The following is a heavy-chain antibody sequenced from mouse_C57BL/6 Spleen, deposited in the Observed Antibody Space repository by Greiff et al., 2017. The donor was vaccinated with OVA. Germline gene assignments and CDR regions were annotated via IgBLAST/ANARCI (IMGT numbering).Heavy chain of an antibody. CDR3: NTPYYCSSEGWFAY. CDR1: GFNIKDYY. Sequence: VQLQQSGAELVRPGASVKLSCTASGFNIKDYYMHWVKQRPEQGLEWIGRIDPEDGDTAYAPKFQGKATMTADTSSTTAYLQLTSLTSEDTAVYYCNTPYYCSSEGWFAYWGQGTLVTVSA. V-gene: IGHV14-1*01. J-gene: IGHJ3*01. D-gene: IGHD1-1*01. CDR2: IDPEDGDT.